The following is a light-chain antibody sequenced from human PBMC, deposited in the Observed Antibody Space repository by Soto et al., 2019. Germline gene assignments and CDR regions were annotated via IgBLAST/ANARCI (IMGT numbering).Light chain of an antibody. CDR1: QSVSSY. Sequence: EIVLTQSPATLSLSPGERATLSCRASQSVSSYLAWYQQKPGQAPRLLIYDASNRATGIPARFSGSGSRTDFTLTISSLEPEDFAVYSCQQRSNWPPITFGPGTKVDIK. CDR3: QQRSNWPPIT. CDR2: DAS. J-gene: IGKJ3*01. V-gene: IGKV3-11*01.